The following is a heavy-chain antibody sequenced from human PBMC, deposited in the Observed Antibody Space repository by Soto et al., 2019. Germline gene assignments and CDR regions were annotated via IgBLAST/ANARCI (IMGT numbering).Heavy chain of an antibody. D-gene: IGHD3-22*01. CDR1: GFTFSSYG. J-gene: IGHJ4*02. Sequence: GGSLRLSCAASGFTFSSYGMHWVRQAPGKGLEWVAVISYDGSNKYYADSVKGRFTISRDNSKNTLYLQMNSLRAEDTAVYYCAKDLNYDSSGPLDYWGQGTLVTVSS. CDR3: AKDLNYDSSGPLDY. CDR2: ISYDGSNK. V-gene: IGHV3-30*18.